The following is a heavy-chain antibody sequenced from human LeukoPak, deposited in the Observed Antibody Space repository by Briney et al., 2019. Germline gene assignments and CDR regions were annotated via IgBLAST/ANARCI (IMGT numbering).Heavy chain of an antibody. D-gene: IGHD3-22*01. CDR1: GGSISSGDYY. CDR3: ARIPYYYDSSGYYLDY. Sequence: SQTLSLTCTVSGGSISSGDYYWSWIRQPPGTGLECIGYIYYSGSTYYNPSLKSRVTISVDTSKNQFSLKLSSVTAADTAVYYCARIPYYYDSSGYYLDYWGQGTLVTVSS. J-gene: IGHJ4*02. CDR2: IYYSGST. V-gene: IGHV4-30-4*01.